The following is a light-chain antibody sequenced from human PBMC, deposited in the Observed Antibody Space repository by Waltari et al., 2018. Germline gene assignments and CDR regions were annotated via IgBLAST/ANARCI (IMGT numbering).Light chain of an antibody. J-gene: IGLJ3*02. CDR2: GTD. V-gene: IGLV8-61*01. CDR3: ALYMARGTWL. Sequence: QTVVTQEPSLSVSPGGTATLTCGLTSASVSSSHPPPWYQQTPGQAPRTLIYGTDTRSSGVPDRFSGSSLGNKVALTITGAQAEDESDYYCALYMARGTWLFGGGTRLTVL. CDR1: SASVSSSHP.